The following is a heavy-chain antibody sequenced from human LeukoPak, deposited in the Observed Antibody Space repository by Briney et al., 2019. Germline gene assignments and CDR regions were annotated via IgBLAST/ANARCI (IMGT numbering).Heavy chain of an antibody. D-gene: IGHD6-6*01. CDR2: IYHSGST. Sequence: SQTLSLTCAVSGYSISSGYYWGWIRQPPGKGLEWIGSIYHSGSTYYNPSLKSRVTISVDTSKNQFSLKLSSVTAADTAVYYCARGTSSSSVYYYMDVWGKGTTVTVSS. J-gene: IGHJ6*03. CDR1: GYSISSGYY. V-gene: IGHV4-38-2*01. CDR3: ARGTSSSSVYYYMDV.